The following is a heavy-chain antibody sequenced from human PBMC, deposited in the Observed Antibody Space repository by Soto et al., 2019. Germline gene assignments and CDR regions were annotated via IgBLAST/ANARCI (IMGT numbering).Heavy chain of an antibody. J-gene: IGHJ4*02. CDR2: IIPIFGTA. D-gene: IGHD5-18*01. CDR3: ASVRYSYGPPPFDY. Sequence: QVQLVQSGAEVKKPGSSVKASCKASGGTFSSYAISWVRQAPGQGLEWMGGIIPIFGTANYAQKFQGRVTITADKSTSTAYMELSSLRSEDTAVYYCASVRYSYGPPPFDYWGQGTLVTVSS. CDR1: GGTFSSYA. V-gene: IGHV1-69*06.